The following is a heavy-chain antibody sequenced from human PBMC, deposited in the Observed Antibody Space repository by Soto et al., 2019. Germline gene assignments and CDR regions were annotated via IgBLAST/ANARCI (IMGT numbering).Heavy chain of an antibody. Sequence: GASVKVSCKASGGTFSSYTISWVRQAPGQGLEWMGGIIPIFGTANYAQKFQGRVTITADESTSTAYMELSSLRSEDTAVYYCARDHHTARYYDSSGYPFDYWGQGTLVTVSS. V-gene: IGHV1-69*13. J-gene: IGHJ4*02. D-gene: IGHD3-22*01. CDR2: IIPIFGTA. CDR1: GGTFSSYT. CDR3: ARDHHTARYYDSSGYPFDY.